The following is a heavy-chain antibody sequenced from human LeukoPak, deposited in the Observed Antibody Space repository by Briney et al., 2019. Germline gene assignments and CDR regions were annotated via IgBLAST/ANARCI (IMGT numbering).Heavy chain of an antibody. CDR1: GFTFTNYA. CDR2: IRDSGHNT. CDR3: ASLTGTDDY. D-gene: IGHD1-20*01. J-gene: IGHJ4*02. Sequence: PGGSLRLSCAASGFTFTNYAMTWVRQAPGKGLEWVSAIRDSGHNTYYAGSVKGRFTISRDNSRNTLHLEMNSLRVEDTAVYFCASLTGTDDYWGQGTLVTVSS. V-gene: IGHV3-23*01.